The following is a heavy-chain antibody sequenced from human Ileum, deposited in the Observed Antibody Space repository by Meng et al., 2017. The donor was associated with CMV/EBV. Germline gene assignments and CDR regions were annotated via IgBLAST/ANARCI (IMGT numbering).Heavy chain of an antibody. Sequence: GESLKISCAAFGFTFSDYSMNWVRQAPGKGLEWVSSISGTSSYIYYADSMKGRFTISRDNAKNSLYLQMNSLRAEDTAVYYCARVYIYGSSNDLWGQGTLVTVSS. CDR3: ARVYIYGSSNDL. J-gene: IGHJ5*02. D-gene: IGHD3-10*01. CDR2: ISGTSSYI. V-gene: IGHV3-21*01. CDR1: GFTFSDYS.